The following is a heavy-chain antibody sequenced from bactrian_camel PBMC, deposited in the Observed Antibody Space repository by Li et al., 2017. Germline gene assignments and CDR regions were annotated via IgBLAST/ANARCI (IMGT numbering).Heavy chain of an antibody. Sequence: QLVESGGGLVQPGESLRLSCAASGFIFRDHYMNWVRQAPGKGLEWVSSISGSSRTYYSNSVKGRCTIARDNAKNTLYLQLNSLKPEDTAMYYCTIDLNWNGSCGRGTQVTVS. D-gene: IGHD8*01. CDR3: TIDLNWNGS. CDR2: ISGSSRT. V-gene: IGHV3-2*01. J-gene: IGHJ4*01. CDR1: GFIFRDHY.